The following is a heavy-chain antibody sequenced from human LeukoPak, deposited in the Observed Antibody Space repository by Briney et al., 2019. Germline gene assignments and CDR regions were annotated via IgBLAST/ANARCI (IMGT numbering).Heavy chain of an antibody. CDR2: IKQDGSEK. J-gene: IGHJ6*03. V-gene: IGHV3-7*01. CDR1: GFTFSSYW. D-gene: IGHD4-11*01. CDR3: ARDRDGDYSNYDYYYYYMGV. Sequence: GGSLRLSCAASGFTFSSYWMSWVRQAPGKGLEWVANIKQDGSEKYYVDSVKGRFTISRDNAKNSLYLQMNSLRAEDTAVYYCARDRDGDYSNYDYYYYYMGVWGKGTTVTVSS.